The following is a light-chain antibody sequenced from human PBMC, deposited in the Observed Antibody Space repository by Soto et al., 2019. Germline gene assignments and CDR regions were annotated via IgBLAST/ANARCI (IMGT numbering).Light chain of an antibody. CDR3: QQYYSTPT. CDR1: QSILYSSNNKNY. J-gene: IGKJ5*01. Sequence: DIVMTQSPDSLSVSLGERATFNCKSSQSILYSSNNKNYLTWYQQKPGQPPKLLIYSASTRESGVPDRFSGSGSGTDFTLTISSLQAEDVAVYYCQQYYSTPTFGQGTRLEIK. V-gene: IGKV4-1*01. CDR2: SAS.